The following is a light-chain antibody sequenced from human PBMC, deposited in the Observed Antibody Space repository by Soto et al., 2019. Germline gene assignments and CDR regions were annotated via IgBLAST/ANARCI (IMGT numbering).Light chain of an antibody. Sequence: QSALTQPASVSGSPGQSTTISCTGTSSDVGGYNEVSWYQQRPGKAPKLMIYDVTNRPSGVSNRFSGSKSGNTASLTISGVQAEGGGYYYRRSHAGGSTLIFGGGTKVTVL. J-gene: IGLJ2*01. CDR3: RSHAGGSTLI. V-gene: IGLV2-14*03. CDR1: SSDVGGYNE. CDR2: DVT.